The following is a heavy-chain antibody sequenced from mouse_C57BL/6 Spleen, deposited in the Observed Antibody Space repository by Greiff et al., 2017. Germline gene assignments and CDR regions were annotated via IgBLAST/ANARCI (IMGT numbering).Heavy chain of an antibody. D-gene: IGHD1-1*01. CDR1: GYAFSSYW. Sequence: VQLQQSGAELVKPGASVKISCKASGYAFSSYWMNWVKQRPGTGLEWIGQIYPGDGDTNYNGKFKGKDTLTADKSSSTAYMQLSSLTSEDSAVYFCARAGYYGSSSLFAYWGQGALVTVSA. CDR3: ARAGYYGSSSLFAY. J-gene: IGHJ3*01. CDR2: IYPGDGDT. V-gene: IGHV1-80*01.